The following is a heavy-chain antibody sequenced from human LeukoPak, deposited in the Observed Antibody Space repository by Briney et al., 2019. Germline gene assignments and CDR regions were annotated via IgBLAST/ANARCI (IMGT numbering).Heavy chain of an antibody. CDR3: AREEGRLGELLFDY. CDR2: IYYSGST. J-gene: IGHJ4*02. Sequence: SETLSLTCTVSGGSISSYYWSWIRQPPGKGLEWIGYIYYSGSTNYNPSLKSRVTISVDTSKNQFSLKLSSVTAADTAVYYCAREEGRLGELLFDYWGQGTLVTVSS. CDR1: GGSISSYY. V-gene: IGHV4-59*01. D-gene: IGHD3-16*01.